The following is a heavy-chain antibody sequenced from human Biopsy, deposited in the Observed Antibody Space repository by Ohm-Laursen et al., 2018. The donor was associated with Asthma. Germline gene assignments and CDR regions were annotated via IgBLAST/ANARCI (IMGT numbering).Heavy chain of an antibody. D-gene: IGHD3-3*02. CDR1: GFTFGDYW. Sequence: GSLRLSCTASGFTFGDYWMSWVRQVPGKGLEWVANIKHDGTEKNHVDSLKGRFTISRDNAKNSLYLQMNSLRAEDTAVYYCARTFHFWCPYHAEHYQLWGQGTLVTVSS. V-gene: IGHV3-7*01. J-gene: IGHJ1*01. CDR3: ARTFHFWCPYHAEHYQL. CDR2: IKHDGTEK.